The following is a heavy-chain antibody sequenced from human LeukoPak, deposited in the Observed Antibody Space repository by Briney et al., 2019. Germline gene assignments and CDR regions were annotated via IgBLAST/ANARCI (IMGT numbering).Heavy chain of an antibody. D-gene: IGHD3-10*02. CDR3: AELGITMIGGV. J-gene: IGHJ6*04. Sequence: GGSLRLSCAASGFTFSIYWMSWVRQAPGKGLEWVANIKQDASEKNYVDSVKGRFTISRDNAKNPLYLQMNSLRAEDTAVYYCAELGITMIGGVWGKGTTVTISS. CDR1: GFTFSIYW. V-gene: IGHV3-7*01. CDR2: IKQDASEK.